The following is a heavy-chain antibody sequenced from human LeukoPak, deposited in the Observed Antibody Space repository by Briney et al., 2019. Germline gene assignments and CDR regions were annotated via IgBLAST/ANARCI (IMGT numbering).Heavy chain of an antibody. J-gene: IGHJ4*02. CDR2: IYYSGST. CDR3: ARQVTADYFDY. CDR1: GGSISSSSYY. V-gene: IGHV4-39*01. D-gene: IGHD4-23*01. Sequence: PSETLSLTCTVSGGSISSSSYYCGWIRQPPGKGLEWIGSIYYSGSTYYNPSLKSRVTISVDTSKNQFSLKLSSVTAADTAVYYCARQVTADYFDYWGQGTLVTVSS.